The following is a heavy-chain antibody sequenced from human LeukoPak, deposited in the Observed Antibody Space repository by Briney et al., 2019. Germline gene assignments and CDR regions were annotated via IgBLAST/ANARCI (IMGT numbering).Heavy chain of an antibody. D-gene: IGHD6-19*01. J-gene: IGHJ5*02. Sequence: GRSLRLSCAASGFTFSSYAMSCVRQGPGKRQEWVSAISSGAGTTGYADSVKGRFTISRVNSKSTIYLQMNRLRAEDTAIYYCAKDLEQSYSGWSTSYDAWGQGTLVTVSS. V-gene: IGHV3-23*01. CDR1: GFTFSSYA. CDR2: ISSGAGTT. CDR3: AKDLEQSYSGWSTSYDA.